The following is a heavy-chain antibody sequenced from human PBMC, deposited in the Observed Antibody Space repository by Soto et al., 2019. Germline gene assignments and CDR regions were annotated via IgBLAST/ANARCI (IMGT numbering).Heavy chain of an antibody. CDR2: IYYSGST. CDR1: GGSISSGGYY. D-gene: IGHD1-20*01. CDR3: ARGGYNWNYFDY. J-gene: IGHJ4*02. Sequence: SETLSLTCTVSGGSISSGGYYWSWIRQPPGKGLEWIGYIYYSGSTNYNPSLKSRVTISVDTSKNQFSLKLSSVTAADTAVYYCARGGYNWNYFDYWGQGTLVTVSS. V-gene: IGHV4-61*08.